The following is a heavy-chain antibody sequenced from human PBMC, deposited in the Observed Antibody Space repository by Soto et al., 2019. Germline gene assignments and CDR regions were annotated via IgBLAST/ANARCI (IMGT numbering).Heavy chain of an antibody. V-gene: IGHV3-23*01. Sequence: EVQLLESGGGLVQPGGSLSVTCAASGFTFGAHPMSWVRLAPGKGLEWVSTISGYGGSTYYPDSLKGRFIISRDNSKKTLYLQINTLRAEDTAIYFCAKQRPTVTTSFDYWGQGTLVTVSS. CDR1: GFTFGAHP. J-gene: IGHJ4*02. CDR2: ISGYGGST. CDR3: AKQRPTVTTSFDY. D-gene: IGHD4-17*01.